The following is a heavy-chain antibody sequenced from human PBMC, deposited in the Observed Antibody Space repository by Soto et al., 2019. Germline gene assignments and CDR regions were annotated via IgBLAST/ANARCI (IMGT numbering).Heavy chain of an antibody. CDR1: GYTFTGYF. CDR3: ARVIRGAYYNSPLDT. Sequence: VASVKVSCKASGYTFTGYFMHWVLQAPGQGLEWMGWINPYSGGADYAQSFQGRVTMTRDTSISTVYMELSRLRFDDTAVYYCARVIRGAYYNSPLDTWGQGTVVTVSS. V-gene: IGHV1-2*03. J-gene: IGHJ5*02. D-gene: IGHD3-10*01. CDR2: INPYSGGA.